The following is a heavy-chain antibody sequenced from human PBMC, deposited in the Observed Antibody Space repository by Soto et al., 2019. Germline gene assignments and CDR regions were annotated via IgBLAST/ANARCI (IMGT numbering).Heavy chain of an antibody. J-gene: IGHJ6*02. CDR2: IYYSGST. CDR1: GGSISSYY. V-gene: IGHV4-59*06. Sequence: SETLSLTCNVSGGSISSYYWSWIRQHPGKGLEWIGYIYYSGSTYYNPSLKSRVTISVDTSKNQFSLKLSSVTAADTAVYYCARDDSYYGMDVWGQGTTVTVSS. CDR3: ARDDSYYGMDV. D-gene: IGHD1-1*01.